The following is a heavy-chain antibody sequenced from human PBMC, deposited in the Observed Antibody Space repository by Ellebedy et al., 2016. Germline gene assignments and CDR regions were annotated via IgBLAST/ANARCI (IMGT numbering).Heavy chain of an antibody. Sequence: GESLKISCAASGFTFSSYDMHWVRQATGKGLEWVSAIGTAGDTYYPGSVKGRFTISRENAKNSLYLQMNSLRAGDTAVYYCAREGRRTDGYLSDAFDIWGQGTMVTVSS. CDR2: IGTAGDT. J-gene: IGHJ3*02. D-gene: IGHD5-24*01. CDR1: GFTFSSYD. V-gene: IGHV3-13*01. CDR3: AREGRRTDGYLSDAFDI.